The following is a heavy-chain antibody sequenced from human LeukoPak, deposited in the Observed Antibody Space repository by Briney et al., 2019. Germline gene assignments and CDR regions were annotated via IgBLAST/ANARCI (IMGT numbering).Heavy chain of an antibody. CDR1: GYSISSDYY. Sequence: SETLSLTCAVSGYSISSDYYWGWIRQPPGKGLEWIGSNYDSGSTYYNPSLKSRVTISVDTSKNQFSLKLSSVTAADTAVYYCARDGKLRYFDWSELGEFWDIWGQGTMVTVSS. J-gene: IGHJ3*02. CDR3: ARDGKLRYFDWSELGEFWDI. CDR2: NYDSGST. D-gene: IGHD3-9*01. V-gene: IGHV4-38-2*02.